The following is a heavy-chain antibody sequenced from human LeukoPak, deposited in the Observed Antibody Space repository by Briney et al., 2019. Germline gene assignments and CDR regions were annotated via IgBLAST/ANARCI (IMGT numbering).Heavy chain of an antibody. CDR1: GGSITSSSYY. CDR3: ASPSVGAITGIDY. CDR2: IYYSGST. V-gene: IGHV4-39*01. J-gene: IGHJ4*02. Sequence: SETLSLTCTVSGGSITSSSYYWGWIRQPPGKGLEWIGSIYYSGSTYYNPSLKSRVTISVDTSKKQFSLKLTSVTAAGTAVYYCASPSVGAITGIDYWGQGILVTVSS. D-gene: IGHD1-26*01.